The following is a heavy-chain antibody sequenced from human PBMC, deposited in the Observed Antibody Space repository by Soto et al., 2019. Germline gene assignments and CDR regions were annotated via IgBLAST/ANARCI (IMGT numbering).Heavy chain of an antibody. CDR1: GFTFSTYA. CDR3: AKERSSGWSFDY. D-gene: IGHD6-19*01. CDR2: ISGSGDST. J-gene: IGHJ4*02. V-gene: IGHV3-23*01. Sequence: EVQLLESGGGLVQPGGSLRLSCAASGFTFSTYATNWVRQAPGKGLEWVSGISGSGDSTYYADSVKGRITVSRDNSKNTLYLQMNSLRAEDTAVFYCAKERSSGWSFDYWGQGTLVTVSS.